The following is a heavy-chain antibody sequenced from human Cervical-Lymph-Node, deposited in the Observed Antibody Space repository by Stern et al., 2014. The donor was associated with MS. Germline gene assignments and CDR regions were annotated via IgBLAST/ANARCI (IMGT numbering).Heavy chain of an antibody. Sequence: VHLVESGAEVKTPGASVKVSCKTSGYVFTINGISWVRQAPGQGLEWMGWISANSGNTHYAQEFQGRVTMTTDTSTSTAYMELRSLRSDDTAVYYCARDRDWRFDSWGQGTLVTVSS. CDR3: ARDRDWRFDS. CDR2: ISANSGNT. J-gene: IGHJ4*02. V-gene: IGHV1-18*01. D-gene: IGHD2-21*02. CDR1: GYVFTING.